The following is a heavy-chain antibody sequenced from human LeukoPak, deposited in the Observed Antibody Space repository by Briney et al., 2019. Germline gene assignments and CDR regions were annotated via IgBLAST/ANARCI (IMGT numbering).Heavy chain of an antibody. CDR3: ARVRGSSSWYDWYFDL. CDR1: GGSMSNYY. CDR2: IYTSGTT. J-gene: IGHJ2*01. D-gene: IGHD6-13*01. Sequence: SETLSLTCTVSGGSMSNYYWSWIRQPAGKGLEWVGHIYTSGTTSYNPSLKSRVTMSVDTSKNQFSLKLSSVTAADTAVYYCARVRGSSSWYDWYFDLWGRGTLVTVSS. V-gene: IGHV4-4*07.